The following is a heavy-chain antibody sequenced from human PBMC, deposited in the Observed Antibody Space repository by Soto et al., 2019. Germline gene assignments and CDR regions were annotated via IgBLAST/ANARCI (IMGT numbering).Heavy chain of an antibody. CDR3: ARLYCSASSCYSVGAFDI. D-gene: IGHD2-15*01. Sequence: PGGSLRISCAASGFTFSSYGMHWARQAPGKGLEWVALIWFDGSEKYYTESVKGRFTISGDNSKSTLYLQMNSLRAEDTAVYYCARLYCSASSCYSVGAFDIRGQGTMVTVSS. CDR2: IWFDGSEK. V-gene: IGHV3-33*01. J-gene: IGHJ3*02. CDR1: GFTFSSYG.